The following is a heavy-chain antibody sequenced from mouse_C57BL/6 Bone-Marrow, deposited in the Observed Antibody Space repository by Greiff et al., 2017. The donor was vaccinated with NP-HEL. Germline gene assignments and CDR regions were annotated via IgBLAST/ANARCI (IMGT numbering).Heavy chain of an antibody. V-gene: IGHV1-50*01. CDR2: IDPSDSYT. CDR3: ARGGWLLSSWFAY. CDR1: GYTFTSYW. Sequence: VQLQQPGAELVKPGASVKLSCKASGYTFTSYWMQWVKQRPGQGLEWIGEIDPSDSYTNYNQKFKGKATLTVDTSSSTAYMQLRSLTSEDSAVYYCARGGWLLSSWFAYWGQGTLVTVSA. D-gene: IGHD2-3*01. J-gene: IGHJ3*01.